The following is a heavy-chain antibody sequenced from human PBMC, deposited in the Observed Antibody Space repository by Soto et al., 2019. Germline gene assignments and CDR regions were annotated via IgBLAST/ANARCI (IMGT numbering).Heavy chain of an antibody. CDR1: GFTFDDYA. CDR2: ISWNSGSI. CDR3: AKDNHDSSGYYHNYYGMDV. V-gene: IGHV3-9*01. J-gene: IGHJ6*02. Sequence: SLSLSCAASGFTFDDYAMHWVRQAPGKGLEWVSGISWNSGSIGYADSVKGRFTISRDNAKNSLYLQMNSLRAEDTALYYCAKDNHDSSGYYHNYYGMDVWGQGTTVTVSS. D-gene: IGHD3-22*01.